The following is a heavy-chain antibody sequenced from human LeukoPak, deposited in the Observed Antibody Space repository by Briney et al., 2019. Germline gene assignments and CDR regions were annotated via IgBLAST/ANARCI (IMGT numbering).Heavy chain of an antibody. V-gene: IGHV3-74*01. CDR3: AKHYDFWSGYLPDAFDI. D-gene: IGHD3-3*01. CDR1: GFTFNNYW. Sequence: GGSLRLSCVVSGFTFNNYWIHWVRQAPGKGLVWVSRINGNGGSTDYADSVKGRFTISRDNAKNTLYLQMNSLRAEDTAVYYCAKHYDFWSGYLPDAFDIWGQGTMVTVSS. CDR2: INGNGGST. J-gene: IGHJ3*02.